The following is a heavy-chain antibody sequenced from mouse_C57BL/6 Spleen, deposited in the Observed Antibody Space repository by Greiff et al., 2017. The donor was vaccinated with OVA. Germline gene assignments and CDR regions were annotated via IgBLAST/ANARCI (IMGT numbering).Heavy chain of an antibody. V-gene: IGHV1-64*01. D-gene: IGHD2-4*01. J-gene: IGHJ3*01. CDR3: AAGDYDGFDY. Sequence: VQLLQPGAELVKPGASVTLSCKASGYTFTSYWMHWVKQRPGQGLEWIGMIHPNSGSTNYNEKFKSKATLTVDKSSSTAYMQLSSLTSEDSAAYYCAAGDYDGFDYWGQGTLVTVSA. CDR1: GYTFTSYW. CDR2: IHPNSGST.